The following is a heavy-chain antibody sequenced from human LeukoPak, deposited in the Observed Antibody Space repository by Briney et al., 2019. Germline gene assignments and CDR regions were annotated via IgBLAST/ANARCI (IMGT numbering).Heavy chain of an antibody. V-gene: IGHV3-33*01. CDR3: ARGNWNPDAFDI. J-gene: IGHJ3*02. CDR1: GFTFSSYG. Sequence: GGSVRLSCAASGFTFSSYGMQWVRQAPGKGLEWVAVIWYDGSNKYYADSVKGRFTISRDNSKNTLYLQMNSLRAEDTAVYYCARGNWNPDAFDIWGQGTMVTVSS. CDR2: IWYDGSNK. D-gene: IGHD1-1*01.